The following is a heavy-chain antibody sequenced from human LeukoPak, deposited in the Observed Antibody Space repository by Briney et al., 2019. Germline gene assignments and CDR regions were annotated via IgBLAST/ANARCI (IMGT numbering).Heavy chain of an antibody. D-gene: IGHD3-22*01. V-gene: IGHV3-23*01. CDR1: GFTFSSYA. CDR2: ISGSGGST. J-gene: IGHJ4*02. Sequence: GGSLRLSCAASGFTFSSYAMSWVRQAPGKGLEWVSAISGSGGSTYYADSVKRRFTISRDNSKNTLYLQMNSLRVEDTAIYYCAMSFYDSSGYYYYFGNWGQGTLVTVSS. CDR3: AMSFYDSSGYYYYFGN.